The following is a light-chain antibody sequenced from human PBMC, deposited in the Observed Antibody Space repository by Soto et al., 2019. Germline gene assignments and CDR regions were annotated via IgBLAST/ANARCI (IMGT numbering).Light chain of an antibody. V-gene: IGLV1-47*01. J-gene: IGLJ2*01. CDR3: AAWDDSLSAHVV. Sequence: QSVLTQPPSASGTPGQRVTISCSGSSSNIGSNYVYWYQQLPGTAPKLLIYRNNQRPSGVPDRFSGSKSGTSASLAISGLRCEDEADYYCAAWDDSLSAHVVFGGGTKLTVL. CDR1: SSNIGSNY. CDR2: RNN.